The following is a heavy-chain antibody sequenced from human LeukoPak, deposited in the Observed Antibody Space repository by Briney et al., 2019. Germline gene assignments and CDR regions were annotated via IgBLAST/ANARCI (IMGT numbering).Heavy chain of an antibody. CDR1: GFTFSSYE. V-gene: IGHV3-48*03. D-gene: IGHD6-19*01. J-gene: IGHJ6*03. CDR2: ISSSGSTI. Sequence: GGSLRLSCAASGFTFSSYEMNWVRQAPGKGLEWVSYISSSGSTIYYADSVKGRFTISRDNAKNSLYLQMNSLRAEDTAVYYCATNRYSSGWYNYYYYYMDVWGKGTTVTVSS. CDR3: ATNRYSSGWYNYYYYYMDV.